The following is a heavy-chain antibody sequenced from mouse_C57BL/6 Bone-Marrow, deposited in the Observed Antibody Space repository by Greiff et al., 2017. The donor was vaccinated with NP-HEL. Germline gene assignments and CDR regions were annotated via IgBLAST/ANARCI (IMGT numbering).Heavy chain of an antibody. D-gene: IGHD1-1*01. V-gene: IGHV1-55*01. CDR1: GYTFTSYW. J-gene: IGHJ2*01. Sequence: VQGVESGAELVKPGASVKMSCKASGYTFTSYWITWVKQRPGQGLEWIGDIYPGSGSTNYNEKFKSKATLTVDTSSSTAYMQLSSLTSEDSAVYYCGGTTVVADFDYWGQGTTLTVSS. CDR2: IYPGSGST. CDR3: GGTTVVADFDY.